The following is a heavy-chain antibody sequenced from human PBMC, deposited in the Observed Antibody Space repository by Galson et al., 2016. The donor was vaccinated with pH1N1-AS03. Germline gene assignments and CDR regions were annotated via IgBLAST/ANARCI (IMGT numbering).Heavy chain of an antibody. Sequence: SVKVSCKASGYTFTRYYVHWVRQAPGEGLEWMGVIDPSGGGTTYAQKFQDRVTMTRDTSTSSAHMELSSLRFDGTAVYYCLAYGSGTQAYFDYWGQGTPVAVSS. CDR3: LAYGSGTQAYFDY. J-gene: IGHJ4*02. CDR1: GYTFTRYY. D-gene: IGHD3-10*01. CDR2: IDPSGGGT. V-gene: IGHV1-46*01.